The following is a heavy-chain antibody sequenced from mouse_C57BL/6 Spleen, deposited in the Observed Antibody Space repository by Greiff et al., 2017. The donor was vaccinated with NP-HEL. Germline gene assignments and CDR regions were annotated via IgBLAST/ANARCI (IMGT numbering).Heavy chain of an antibody. Sequence: VQLQQSGAELARPGASVKLSCKASGYTFTSYGISWVKQRTGQGLEWIGEIYPRSGNTYYNEKFKGKATLTADKSSSTAYMELRSLTSEDSAVYFCARDDDGYYGWFAYWGQGTLVTVSA. V-gene: IGHV1-81*01. CDR2: IYPRSGNT. D-gene: IGHD2-3*01. CDR3: ARDDDGYYGWFAY. CDR1: GYTFTSYG. J-gene: IGHJ3*01.